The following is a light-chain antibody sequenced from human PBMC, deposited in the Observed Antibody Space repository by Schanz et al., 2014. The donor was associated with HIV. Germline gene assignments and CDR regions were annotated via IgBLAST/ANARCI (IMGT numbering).Light chain of an antibody. CDR1: QSISSN. Sequence: DIQMTQSPSSLSASVGDRVTLTCRASQSISSNLNWYQQKPGKAPKLLISAASSLQSGVPSRFSGSGSGTDFTLTISSLQPEDFATYYCQQYNSYPATFGQGTKV. CDR2: AAS. J-gene: IGKJ1*01. CDR3: QQYNSYPAT. V-gene: IGKV1-39*01.